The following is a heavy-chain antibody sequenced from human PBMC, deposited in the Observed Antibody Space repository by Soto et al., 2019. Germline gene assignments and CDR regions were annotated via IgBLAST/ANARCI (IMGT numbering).Heavy chain of an antibody. Sequence: SVKVSCKASGGTFSSYAISWVRQAPGQGLEWMGGIIPIFGTANYAQKFQGRVTITADESTSTAYMELSSLRSEDTAVYYCARFPHYHYYGMDVWGQGTTVTVSS. CDR3: ARFPHYHYYGMDV. V-gene: IGHV1-69*13. J-gene: IGHJ6*02. CDR1: GGTFSSYA. CDR2: IIPIFGTA.